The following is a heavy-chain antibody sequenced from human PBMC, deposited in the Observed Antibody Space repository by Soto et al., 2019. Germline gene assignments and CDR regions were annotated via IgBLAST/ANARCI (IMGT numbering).Heavy chain of an antibody. D-gene: IGHD3-10*01. J-gene: IGHJ6*02. CDR2: IYPGDSDT. V-gene: IGHV5-51*01. CDR1: GYSFTSYW. CDR3: ARRRGSGSYYIKGSYYYGMDV. Sequence: GESLKISCKGSGYSFTSYWIGWVRQMPGKGLEWMGIIYPGDSDTRYSPSFQGQVSISADKSISTAYLQWSSLKASDTAMYYCARRRGSGSYYIKGSYYYGMDVWGQGTTVTVSS.